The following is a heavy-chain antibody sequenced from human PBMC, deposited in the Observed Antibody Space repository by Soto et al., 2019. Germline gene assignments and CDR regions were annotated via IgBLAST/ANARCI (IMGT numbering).Heavy chain of an antibody. J-gene: IGHJ3*01. Sequence: WETLSLTCAIYNSSLGAFHWTWIRQPPGKGLEWIGELIHGGSTNYNPSLKSRVTFSLDTSKSQFSLHVMSVTAADTAVYYCARSPLSYDYVRQTWREVGDSFDVWGRGTSVTVSS. CDR1: NSSLGAFH. D-gene: IGHD3-10*02. CDR3: ARSPLSYDYVRQTWREVGDSFDV. CDR2: LIHGGST. V-gene: IGHV4-34*12.